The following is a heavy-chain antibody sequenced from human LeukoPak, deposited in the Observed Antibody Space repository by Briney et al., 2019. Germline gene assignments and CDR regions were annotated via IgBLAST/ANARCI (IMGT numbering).Heavy chain of an antibody. D-gene: IGHD2-2*01. Sequence: GGSLRLSCAASGFTFSTYGMNWVRQPPGMGLEWISYFSGTGNTIYYADSVKGRFTISKDNAKNSLYLQMNSLRAEDTAVYCCARAVFYQFDYWGQGAPVTVSS. CDR3: ARAVFYQFDY. J-gene: IGHJ4*02. V-gene: IGHV3-48*04. CDR1: GFTFSTYG. CDR2: FSGTGNTI.